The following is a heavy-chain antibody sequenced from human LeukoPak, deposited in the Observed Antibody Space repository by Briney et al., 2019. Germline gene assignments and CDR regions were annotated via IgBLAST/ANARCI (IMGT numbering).Heavy chain of an antibody. D-gene: IGHD2-2*01. J-gene: IGHJ4*02. Sequence: PGGSLRLSCAASGFTFSSYSMNWVRQAPGKGLEGVSSISSSSSYIYYADSVKGRFTISRDNAKNSLYLQMNSLRAEDTAVYYCARGGIVVVPAAEFRYWGQGTLVTVSS. V-gene: IGHV3-21*01. CDR2: ISSSSSYI. CDR3: ARGGIVVVPAAEFRY. CDR1: GFTFSSYS.